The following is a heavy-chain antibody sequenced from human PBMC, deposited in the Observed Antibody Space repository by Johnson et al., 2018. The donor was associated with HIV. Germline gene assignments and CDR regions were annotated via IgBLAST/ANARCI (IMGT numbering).Heavy chain of an antibody. V-gene: IGHV3-30*19. CDR2: ISYDGSNK. D-gene: IGHD6-13*01. J-gene: IGHJ3*01. Sequence: QVLLVESGGGVVQPGRSLRLSCAASGFTFSSYGMHWVRQAPGKGLEWVAFISYDGSNKYYAASVKGRFTISRDNSKNTLNLQMNSLRAEDTALYYCARGADPGIAAALVWGQGTMVTVSS. CDR3: ARGADPGIAAALV. CDR1: GFTFSSYG.